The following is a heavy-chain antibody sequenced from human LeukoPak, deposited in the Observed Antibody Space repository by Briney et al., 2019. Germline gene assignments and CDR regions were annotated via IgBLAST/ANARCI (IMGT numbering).Heavy chain of an antibody. D-gene: IGHD6-6*01. Sequence: PSETLSLTCTVSGGSISSFYWSWIRQPPGMGLEWIGHIYYGGTSFYNPSLTSRVTISVDTSKNQFSLKLTSVNDADTTVYYCARIERSSYSLGFDYWGQGTLVTVSS. CDR2: IYYGGTS. CDR1: GGSISSFY. CDR3: ARIERSSYSLGFDY. V-gene: IGHV4-59*06. J-gene: IGHJ4*02.